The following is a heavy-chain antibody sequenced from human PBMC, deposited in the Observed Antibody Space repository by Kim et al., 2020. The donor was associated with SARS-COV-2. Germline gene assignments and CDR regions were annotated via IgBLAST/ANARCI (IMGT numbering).Heavy chain of an antibody. CDR3: ALREYYGSGSYRY. Sequence: YNPSRKSRGTISVGTSKNQLSLKLSCVTAADTAVYYCALREYYGSGSYRYWGQGALVTVSS. V-gene: IGHV4-34*01. D-gene: IGHD3-10*01. J-gene: IGHJ4*02.